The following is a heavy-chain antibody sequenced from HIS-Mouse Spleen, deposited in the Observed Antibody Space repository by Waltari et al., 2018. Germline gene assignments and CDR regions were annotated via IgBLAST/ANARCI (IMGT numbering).Heavy chain of an antibody. CDR3: AREIPYSSSWYDWYFDL. J-gene: IGHJ2*01. D-gene: IGHD6-13*01. Sequence: QLQLQESGPGLVKPSETLSLTCTVSGGSISSSSYYWGWIRQPPGKGLELIGSIYYSGSPYYNPSLKSRVTISVDTSKNQFSLKLSSVTAADTAVYYCAREIPYSSSWYDWYFDLWGRGTLVTVSS. CDR1: GGSISSSSYY. CDR2: IYYSGSP. V-gene: IGHV4-39*07.